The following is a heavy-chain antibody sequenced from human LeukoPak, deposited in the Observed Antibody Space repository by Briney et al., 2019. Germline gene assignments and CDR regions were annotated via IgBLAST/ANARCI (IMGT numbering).Heavy chain of an antibody. V-gene: IGHV4-61*01. CDR2: IYYSGST. CDR1: GGSISSSSYY. Sequence: SETLSLTCTVSGGSISSSSYYWGWIRQPPGKGLEWIGYIYYSGSTNYNPSLKSRVTISVDTSKNQFSLKLSSVTAADTAVYYCARDRLGATEAWGQGTLVTVSS. D-gene: IGHD1-26*01. CDR3: ARDRLGATEA. J-gene: IGHJ5*02.